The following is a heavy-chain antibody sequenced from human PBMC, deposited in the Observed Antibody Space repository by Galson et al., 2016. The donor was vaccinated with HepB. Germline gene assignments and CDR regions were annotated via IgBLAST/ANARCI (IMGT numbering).Heavy chain of an antibody. CDR1: GGSISSGDYN. D-gene: IGHD6-19*01. V-gene: IGHV4-30-4*01. J-gene: IGHJ4*02. CDR3: ARESDWYAGGSLDH. CDR2: IYHSGST. Sequence: TLSLTCPVSGGSISSGDYNWSWIRQPPGKGLEWIGYIYHSGSTYYNPSLKSRITISVVTSKNQFSLKLSSVTAADTAVYYCARESDWYAGGSLDHWGQGALVIVSS.